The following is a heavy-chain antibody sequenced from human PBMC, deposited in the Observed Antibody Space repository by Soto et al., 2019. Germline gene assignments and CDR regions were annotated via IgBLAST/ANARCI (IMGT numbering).Heavy chain of an antibody. D-gene: IGHD6-13*01. CDR2: IWNDGNGY. CDR3: ARRQISPPARGAASARGARDV. V-gene: IGHV3-33*01. CDR1: GFTFNNYG. Sequence: QVQLVESGGGVVQPGRSLRLSCAASGFTFNNYGMHWVRQAPGKGLEWVAVIWNDGNGYYYANSVKGRFTISRDNSKNTLYLHRSSLRAEDTAVDYCARRQISPPARGAASARGARDVWGQGTTVTVSS. J-gene: IGHJ6*02.